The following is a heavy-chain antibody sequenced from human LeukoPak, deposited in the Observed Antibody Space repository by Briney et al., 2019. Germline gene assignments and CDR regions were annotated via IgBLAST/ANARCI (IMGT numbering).Heavy chain of an antibody. CDR2: IYGDGITE. CDR1: GFTVSNSY. D-gene: IGHD2/OR15-2a*01. CDR3: AITVHCSSTTDCYSYFHH. J-gene: IGHJ1*01. V-gene: IGHV3-66*01. Sequence: GGSLRLSCAASGFTVSNSYMSWVRQTPGKGLEYVSLIYGDGITEYYADSVKGRFTISRDNAKNTLYLQMNSLRAEDTAVYYCAITVHCSSTTDCYSYFHHWGQGTLVTVSS.